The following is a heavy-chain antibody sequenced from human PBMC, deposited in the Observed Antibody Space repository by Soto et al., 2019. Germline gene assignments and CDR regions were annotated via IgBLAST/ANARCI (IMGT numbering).Heavy chain of an antibody. CDR2: IIPILGIA. CDR3: ARGRYDILTGYYSENNWFDP. Sequence: QVQLVQSGAEVKKPGSSVKVSCKASGGTFSSYTISWVRQAPGQGLEWMGRIIPILGIANYAQKFQGRVMIIADKATTTSDMELNSLRSEDTAVYYWARGRYDILTGYYSENNWFDPWGQGTLVTVSS. V-gene: IGHV1-69*02. J-gene: IGHJ5*02. CDR1: GGTFSSYT. D-gene: IGHD3-9*01.